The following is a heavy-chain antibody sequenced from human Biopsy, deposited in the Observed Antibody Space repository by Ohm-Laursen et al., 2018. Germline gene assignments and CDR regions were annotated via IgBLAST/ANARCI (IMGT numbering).Heavy chain of an antibody. J-gene: IGHJ4*02. CDR3: ATPFQYYDSWGGYPPFDH. CDR2: IIAVSGLV. CDR1: GGTFSNYA. V-gene: IGHV1-69*10. D-gene: IGHD3-3*01. Sequence: SVKVSCKASGGTFSNYAISWVRQAPGEGLEWMGGIIAVSGLVNYAPKFQGRVSITADKSTTTASMELSNLKSEDTAVYCCATPFQYYDSWGGYPPFDHWGQGTLVTVSS.